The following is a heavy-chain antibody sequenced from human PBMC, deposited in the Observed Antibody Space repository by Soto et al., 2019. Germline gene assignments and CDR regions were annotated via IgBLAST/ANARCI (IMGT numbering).Heavy chain of an antibody. CDR3: ARATMWGFDY. Sequence: SETLSLTCTVSSGSISSKNYYWGWIRQPPGKGLEWIGSIYYRGSTYYNPSLKSRVTISLDTSKNQFPLRLSSVTAADTAVFYCARATMWGFDYWGQGVLVTVSS. CDR1: SGSISSKNYY. J-gene: IGHJ4*02. CDR2: IYYRGST. D-gene: IGHD3-10*02. V-gene: IGHV4-39*01.